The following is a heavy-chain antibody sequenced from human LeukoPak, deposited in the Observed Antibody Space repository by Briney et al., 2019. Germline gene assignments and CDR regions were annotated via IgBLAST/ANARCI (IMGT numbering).Heavy chain of an antibody. D-gene: IGHD6-19*01. CDR2: FSSSGSTI. V-gene: IGHV3-48*03. CDR1: GFTFSSYE. Sequence: PGGSLRLSCAASGFTFSSYEMNWVRQAPGKGLEWVSYFSSSGSTIYYTDSVKGRFTISRDNAKNSLYLQMNSLRAEATAVYYCARVLRAQWLVLGLSACDLGGQDTMVTVSS. CDR3: ARVLRAQWLVLGLSACDL. J-gene: IGHJ3*01.